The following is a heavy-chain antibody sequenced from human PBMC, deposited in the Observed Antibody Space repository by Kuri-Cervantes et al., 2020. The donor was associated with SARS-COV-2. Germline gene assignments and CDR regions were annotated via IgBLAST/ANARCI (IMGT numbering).Heavy chain of an antibody. D-gene: IGHD3-10*01. V-gene: IGHV3-21*01. Sequence: GGSLRLSCAASGFTFSSYSMNWVRQAPGKGLEWVSSISSSSSYISHADSMKGRFTISRDNAKNSLYLQMNSLRAEDTAVYYCARDYGSGPSGAYYYYGMDVWGQGTTVTVSS. J-gene: IGHJ6*02. CDR2: ISSSSSYI. CDR1: GFTFSSYS. CDR3: ARDYGSGPSGAYYYYGMDV.